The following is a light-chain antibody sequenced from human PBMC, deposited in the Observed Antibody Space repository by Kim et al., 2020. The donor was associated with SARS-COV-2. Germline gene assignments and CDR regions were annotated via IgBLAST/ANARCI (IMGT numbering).Light chain of an antibody. Sequence: SESEGERGTSTCRASKSISSYLNWYQQKPGKAPKLLIYAASSLQSGVPSRFSGSGSGTDFTLTISSLQPEDFATNYCQQSYSTPYTFGQGTKLEI. CDR1: KSISSY. CDR2: AAS. V-gene: IGKV1-39*01. J-gene: IGKJ2*01. CDR3: QQSYSTPYT.